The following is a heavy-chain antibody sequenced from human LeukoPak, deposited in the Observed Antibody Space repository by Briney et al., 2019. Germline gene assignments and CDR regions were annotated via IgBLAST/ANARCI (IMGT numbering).Heavy chain of an antibody. V-gene: IGHV1-2*02. D-gene: IGHD3-16*02. CDR3: ARDQTITFGGVIVS. CDR2: INPNSGGT. J-gene: IGHJ4*02. CDR1: GYTFTGYY. Sequence: ASVKVSCKASGYTFTGYYMHWVRQAPGQGLEWMGWINPNSGGTNYAQKFQGRVTMTRDTSISTAYMELSRLRSDDTAVYYCARDQTITFGGVIVSWGQGTLVTVSS.